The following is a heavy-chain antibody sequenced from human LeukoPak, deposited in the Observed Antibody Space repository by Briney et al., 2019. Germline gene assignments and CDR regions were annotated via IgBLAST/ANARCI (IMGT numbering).Heavy chain of an antibody. Sequence: ASVKVSCKASGYTFTGYYMHWVRQAPGQGLEWMGWINPNSGGTNYAQKFQGRVTMTRDTSISTAYMELSRLRSDDTAVYYCARVKYGDYVAYFDPWGRGTLVTVSS. D-gene: IGHD4-17*01. CDR2: INPNSGGT. J-gene: IGHJ2*01. CDR3: ARVKYGDYVAYFDP. V-gene: IGHV1-2*02. CDR1: GYTFTGYY.